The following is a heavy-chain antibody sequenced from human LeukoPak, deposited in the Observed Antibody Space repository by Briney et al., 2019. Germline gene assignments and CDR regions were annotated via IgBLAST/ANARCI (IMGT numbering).Heavy chain of an antibody. CDR1: GFSLSTSGMR. J-gene: IGHJ5*02. V-gene: IGHV2-70*04. CDR3: ARTYGEYNWFDP. Sequence: SGPALVKPTQTLTLTCTFSGFSLSTSGMRVSWIRQPPGKALEWLARIDWDDDKFYSTSLKTRLTISKDTSKNQVVLTMTNMDPVDTATYYCARTYGEYNWFDPWGQGTLVTVSS. D-gene: IGHD3-10*01. CDR2: IDWDDDK.